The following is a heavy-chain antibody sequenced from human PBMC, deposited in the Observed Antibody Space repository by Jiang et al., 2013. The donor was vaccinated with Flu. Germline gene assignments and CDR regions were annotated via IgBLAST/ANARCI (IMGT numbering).Heavy chain of an antibody. CDR1: GSISSGDYY. J-gene: IGHJ3*02. V-gene: IGHV4-30-4*01. CDR3: ARDTPGLSYCGGDCSNIPTDDAFDI. Sequence: GSISSGDYYWSSDPPAPTGRGLEWIGYIYYSGSTYYNPSLKSRVTISVDTSKNQFSLKLSSVTAADTAVYYCARDTPGLSYCGGDCSNIPTDDAFDIWGQGTMVTVSS. D-gene: IGHD2-21*02. CDR2: IYYSGST.